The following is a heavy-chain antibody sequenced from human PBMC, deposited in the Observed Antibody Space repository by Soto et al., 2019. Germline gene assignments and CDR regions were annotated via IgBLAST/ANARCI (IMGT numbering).Heavy chain of an antibody. CDR2: INPNSGGT. D-gene: IGHD3-16*02. Sequence: ASVKVSCKASGYTFTGYYMHWVRQAPGQGLEWMGWINPNSGGTNYAQKFQGRVTMTRDTSISTAYMELSRLRSDDTAVYYCARDQSIVWGSHRYPGIGMDVCGQGPTVTVYS. V-gene: IGHV1-2*02. J-gene: IGHJ6*02. CDR1: GYTFTGYY. CDR3: ARDQSIVWGSHRYPGIGMDV.